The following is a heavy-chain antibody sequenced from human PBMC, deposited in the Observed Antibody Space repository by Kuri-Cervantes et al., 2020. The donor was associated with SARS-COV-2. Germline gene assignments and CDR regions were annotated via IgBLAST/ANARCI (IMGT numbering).Heavy chain of an antibody. CDR1: GFTFSSYS. CDR2: VSSSSSTI. V-gene: IGHV3-48*02. D-gene: IGHD2-21*01. Sequence: GESLKISCAASGFTFSSYSMNWVRQAPGKGLEWVSYVSSSSSTIYYADSVKGRFTISRDNAKNSLYLQMNSLRDEDTAVYFCARGRVGVQDFWGQGTLVTVSS. J-gene: IGHJ4*02. CDR3: ARGRVGVQDF.